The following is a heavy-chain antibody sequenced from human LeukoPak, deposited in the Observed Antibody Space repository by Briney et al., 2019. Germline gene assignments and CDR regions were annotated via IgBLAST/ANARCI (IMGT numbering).Heavy chain of an antibody. V-gene: IGHV1-69*04. J-gene: IGHJ6*02. CDR2: IIPILGIA. CDR1: GGTFSSYA. CDR3: ASGYGVYYYYGMDV. D-gene: IGHD3-10*01. Sequence: SVKVSCKASGGTFSSYAISWVRQAPGQGLEWMGRIIPILGIANYAQKFQGRVTITADKSTSTAYMELSSLRSEDTAVYYCASGYGVYYYYGMDVWGQGATVTVSS.